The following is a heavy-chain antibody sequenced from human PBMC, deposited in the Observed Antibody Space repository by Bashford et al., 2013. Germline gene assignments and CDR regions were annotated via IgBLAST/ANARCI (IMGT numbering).Heavy chain of an antibody. J-gene: IGHJ4*01. D-gene: IGHD3-22*01. V-gene: IGHV4-59*08. Sequence: SETLSLTCTVSGGSIVSYYWSWVRQPPGKGLEWIGYISYSGSTNYNPSLNSRVTISVDTSKNQFSLKLTSVTAADTAVYYCARSRDVDYYDTSVVXYWGHGTLVTVSS. CDR3: ARSRDVDYYDTSVVXY. CDR2: ISYSGST. CDR1: GGSIVSYY.